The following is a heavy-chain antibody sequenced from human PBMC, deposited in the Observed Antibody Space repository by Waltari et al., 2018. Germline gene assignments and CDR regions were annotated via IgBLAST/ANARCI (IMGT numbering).Heavy chain of an antibody. Sequence: QVQLQESGPGLVKPSETLSLTCAVSGYSISSGYYWGWIRQPPGKGLEWIGSIYHSGSTYYNPALKSRVTISLDTSKNQFSRKLSSVTAADTAVYYCASSVGYFDYWGQGTLVTVSS. J-gene: IGHJ4*02. CDR1: GYSISSGYY. V-gene: IGHV4-38-2*01. CDR2: IYHSGST. D-gene: IGHD1-26*01. CDR3: ASSVGYFDY.